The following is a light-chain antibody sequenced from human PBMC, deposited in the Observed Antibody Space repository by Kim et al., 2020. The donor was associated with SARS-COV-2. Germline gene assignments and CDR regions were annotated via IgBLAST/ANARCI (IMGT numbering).Light chain of an antibody. CDR2: EVT. J-gene: IGLJ1*01. Sequence: PGQSTTISCTGTSSDVGGNTDVSWNQQRPGKAPKFMIYEVTKRPSGVPDRFSGSKSGNTASLTVSGLQAEDEADYYCSSYAGSNDVFGTGTKVTVL. V-gene: IGLV2-8*01. CDR3: SSYAGSNDV. CDR1: SSDVGGNTD.